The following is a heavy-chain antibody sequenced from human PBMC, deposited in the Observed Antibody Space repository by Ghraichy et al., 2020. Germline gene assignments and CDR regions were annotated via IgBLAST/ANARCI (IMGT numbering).Heavy chain of an antibody. Sequence: GGSLRLSCAASGFSFSNAWMHWVRQAPGKGLVWVSRIFSDGSGAIYADSVRGRFTISRDNAKSTVYLQMDSLRDDDTAVYYCARDVAYSFHHLGQGTLVTVSS. D-gene: IGHD2-15*01. CDR1: GFSFSNAW. CDR3: ARDVAYSFHH. J-gene: IGHJ1*01. CDR2: IFSDGSGA. V-gene: IGHV3-74*01.